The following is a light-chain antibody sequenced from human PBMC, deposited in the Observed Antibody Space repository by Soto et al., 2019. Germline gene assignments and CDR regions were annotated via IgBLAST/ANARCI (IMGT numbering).Light chain of an antibody. CDR1: QSVSSSY. Sequence: EIVLTQSPGTLTLSPGERATLSCRASQSVSSSYLAWYQQKPGQAPRLLISGASNRATGIPDRFSGSGSGTDFTLTITRLEPEDFAVYYCQQYGGSPPHTFGQGTKLEIK. J-gene: IGKJ2*01. V-gene: IGKV3-20*01. CDR2: GAS. CDR3: QQYGGSPPHT.